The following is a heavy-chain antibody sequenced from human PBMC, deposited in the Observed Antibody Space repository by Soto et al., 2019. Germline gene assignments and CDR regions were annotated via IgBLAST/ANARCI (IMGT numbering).Heavy chain of an antibody. J-gene: IGHJ4*02. CDR2: VYYTGST. D-gene: IGHD4-17*01. V-gene: IGHV4-39*01. CDR3: ARHGVNGDHDY. CDR1: GGSISSSSHY. Sequence: QLQLQESGPGLVKPLETLSLTCTVSGGSISSSSHYWDWVRQPPGKGLEWIGNVYYTGSTCYSASLKSXXTXSXXTSNNRFYLTLTSVTAADTAVYYCARHGVNGDHDYWGQGTLVTVSS.